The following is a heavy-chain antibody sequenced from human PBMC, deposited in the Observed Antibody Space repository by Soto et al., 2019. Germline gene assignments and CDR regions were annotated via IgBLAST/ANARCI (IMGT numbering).Heavy chain of an antibody. D-gene: IGHD3-16*01. CDR3: VRQLGNSAVLIIDS. CDR1: GYTFSVYW. J-gene: IGHJ4*02. V-gene: IGHV5-51*01. CDR2: VYPDDSDT. Sequence: PGESLKISCKASGYTFSVYWIGWVRQMPGKGVEWMGNVYPDDSDTSNNPSFVGRVTVSADKSSNTAYMKWSSVKATDTAIYYCVRQLGNSAVLIIDSWGQGPPVTVSS.